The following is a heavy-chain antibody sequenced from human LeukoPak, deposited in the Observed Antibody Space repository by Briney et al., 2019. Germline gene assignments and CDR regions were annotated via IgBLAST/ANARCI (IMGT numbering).Heavy chain of an antibody. CDR2: INSDGSIT. CDR3: AKDYRNTMIVP. J-gene: IGHJ5*02. V-gene: IGHV3-74*01. CDR1: GFTFNTYW. D-gene: IGHD3-22*01. Sequence: GGSLRLSCAASGFTFNTYWLHWVRQAPGKGLVWVSRINSDGSITNYADSVKGRFTISRDNAKNTLYLQMNSLSADDTAVYYCAKDYRNTMIVPWGQGTLVTVSS.